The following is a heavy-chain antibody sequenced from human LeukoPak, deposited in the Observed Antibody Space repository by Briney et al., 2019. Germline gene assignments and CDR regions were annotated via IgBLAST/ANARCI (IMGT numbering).Heavy chain of an antibody. CDR3: ARPITVSGATDGFDI. CDR1: GGTFSSYA. D-gene: IGHD3-3*01. CDR2: IIPIFGTA. Sequence: SVKVSCKASGGTFSSYAISWVRQAPGQGLEWMGGIIPIFGTANYAQKFQGRVTITTDESTSTAYMELSSLRSEDTAVYYCARPITVSGATDGFDIWGQGTMVTVSS. V-gene: IGHV1-69*05. J-gene: IGHJ3*02.